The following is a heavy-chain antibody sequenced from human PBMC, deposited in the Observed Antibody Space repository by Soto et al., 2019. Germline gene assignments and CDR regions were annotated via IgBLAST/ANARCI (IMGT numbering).Heavy chain of an antibody. D-gene: IGHD3-16*01. CDR2: ILHSGDII. J-gene: IGHJ4*02. V-gene: IGHV3-48*03. CDR1: GFKFGSYE. CDR3: ATRLSVSYGPLFDQ. Sequence: GGSLRLSCAGSGFKFGSYEMNWVRQAPGKGLEWLPFILHSGDIIYYADSVKGRFTISRDNAKNLLYLHMNTLRVEDTAIYYCATRLSVSYGPLFDQWGQGTLVTVSS.